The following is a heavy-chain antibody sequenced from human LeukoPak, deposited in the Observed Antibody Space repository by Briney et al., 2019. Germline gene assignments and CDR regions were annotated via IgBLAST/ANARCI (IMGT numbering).Heavy chain of an antibody. D-gene: IGHD6-13*01. CDR3: ARGGWEAAAHFDY. V-gene: IGHV1-24*01. CDR2: FDPEDGET. Sequence: EASVTVSCKVSGYTLTELSMHWVRQAPGKGPEWMGGFDPEDGETIYAQKFQGRVTMTEDTSTDTAYMELSSLRSEDTAVYYCARGGWEAAAHFDYWGQGTLVTVSS. J-gene: IGHJ4*02. CDR1: GYTLTELS.